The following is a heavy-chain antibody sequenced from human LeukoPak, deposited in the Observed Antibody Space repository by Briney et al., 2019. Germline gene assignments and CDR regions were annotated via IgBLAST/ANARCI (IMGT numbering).Heavy chain of an antibody. J-gene: IGHJ4*01. Sequence: PGRSLRLSCAASGFTLSNYAIHWVRQAPGKGLEWVAGISFDGTKKLYGDSVKGRFTISRDNSKYILYLQMDTLRPDDTAVYYCARARTGPFDKWGQGALVTVSS. CDR2: ISFDGTKK. CDR3: ARARTGPFDK. CDR1: GFTLSNYA. D-gene: IGHD1-1*01. V-gene: IGHV3-30-3*01.